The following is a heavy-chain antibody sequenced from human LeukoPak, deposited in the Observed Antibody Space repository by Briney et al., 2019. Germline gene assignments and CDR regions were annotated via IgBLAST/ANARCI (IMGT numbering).Heavy chain of an antibody. CDR2: IIPIFGTA. V-gene: IGHV1-69*13. D-gene: IGHD3-22*01. CDR3: ASQQGVGYDSSGYPLDY. CDR1: GGTFSSYA. Sequence: SVKVSCKASGGTFSSYAISWVRQAPGQGLEWMGGIIPIFGTANYAQKFQGRVTITADESTSTAYMELSSLRSEDTAVYYCASQQGVGYDSSGYPLDYWGQGTLVTVSS. J-gene: IGHJ4*02.